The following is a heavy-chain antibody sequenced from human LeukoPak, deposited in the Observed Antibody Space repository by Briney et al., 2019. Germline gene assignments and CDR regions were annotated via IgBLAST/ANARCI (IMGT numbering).Heavy chain of an antibody. CDR1: EYTFTGYY. J-gene: IGHJ2*01. CDR3: ARGGAVTGAGDLWYFDL. D-gene: IGHD2-8*02. CDR2: INPNSGGT. V-gene: IGHV1-2*02. Sequence: ASVKVSCKASEYTFTGYYLHWVRQAPGQGLEWMGWINPNSGGTNFAQKFQGGVTLTRGTYISTAYMVLRSLRSDDTALYYCARGGAVTGAGDLWYFDLWGRGTLVTVSS.